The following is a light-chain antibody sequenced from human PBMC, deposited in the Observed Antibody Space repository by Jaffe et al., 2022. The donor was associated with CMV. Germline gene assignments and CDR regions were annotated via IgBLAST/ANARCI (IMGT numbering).Light chain of an antibody. CDR3: QQYNNWPLT. V-gene: IGKV3D-15*01. CDR2: GAS. CDR1: QGISNN. J-gene: IGKJ4*01. Sequence: EIVMTQSPATLSVSPGERVTLSCRASQGISNNLGWYQQKPGQAPRLLIYGASTGATGIPARFSGSGSGTDFTLTISSLQSEDFAVYYCQQYNNWPLTFGGGTKVEIK.